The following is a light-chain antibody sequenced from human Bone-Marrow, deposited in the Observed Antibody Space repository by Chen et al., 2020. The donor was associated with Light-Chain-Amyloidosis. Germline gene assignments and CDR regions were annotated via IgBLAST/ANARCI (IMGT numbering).Light chain of an antibody. CDR2: DDS. J-gene: IGLJ3*02. V-gene: IGLV3-21*02. CDR3: QVWDRSSDRPV. CDR1: NMGSTG. Sequence: SYVLTQPSSVSVAPGQTATIACGGNNMGSTGVHWYQQTPGQAPLLVVYDDSDRHSGIPERLSGSTSGNTATLTISRVAAGDEADYYCQVWDRSSDRPVFGGGTKLTVL.